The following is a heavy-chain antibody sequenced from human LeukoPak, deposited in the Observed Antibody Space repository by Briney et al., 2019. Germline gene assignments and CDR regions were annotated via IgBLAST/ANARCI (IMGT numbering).Heavy chain of an antibody. CDR2: IRDSGET. CDR1: GFTVSSNY. CDR3: ARDRAVTQVWVEFDS. V-gene: IGHV3-66*03. Sequence: GGSLRLSCAASGFTVSSNYMSWARQAPGKGLEWVSVIRDSGETFYADSVKGRFTISRDNSKNTVYLQMNRLRVEDTAVYFCARDRAVTQVWVEFDSWGQGTLVTVSS. J-gene: IGHJ5*01. D-gene: IGHD3-16*01.